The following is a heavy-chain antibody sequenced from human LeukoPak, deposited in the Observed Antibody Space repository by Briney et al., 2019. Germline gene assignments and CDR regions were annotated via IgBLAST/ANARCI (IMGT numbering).Heavy chain of an antibody. CDR2: VSGSGGST. CDR3: ARGAEMATCFDI. D-gene: IGHD5-24*01. CDR1: GFTFSSYG. Sequence: PGGSLRLSCAASGFTFSSYGMHWVRQAPGKGLEWVSGVSGSGGSTYYADSVKGRFTISRDNSKNTLYLQMNSLRAEDTAVYYCARGAEMATCFDIWGQGTMVTVSS. V-gene: IGHV3-23*01. J-gene: IGHJ3*02.